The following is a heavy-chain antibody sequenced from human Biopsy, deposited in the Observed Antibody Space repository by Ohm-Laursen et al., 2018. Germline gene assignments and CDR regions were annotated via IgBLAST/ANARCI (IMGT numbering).Heavy chain of an antibody. J-gene: IGHJ5*01. CDR1: GFIFCDFG. CDR2: IWHDGSEK. V-gene: IGHV3-33*01. D-gene: IGHD2-8*01. CDR3: QGGHLPPGQFYGVDA. Sequence: SLRLSCAASGFIFCDFGMHWARQAPGKGPEWVAVIWHDGSEKYYAGSVKGRFSISRDNSKNTLYLQMNGLRAEDTAVYFCQGGHLPPGQFYGVDAWGQGNPGHRLF.